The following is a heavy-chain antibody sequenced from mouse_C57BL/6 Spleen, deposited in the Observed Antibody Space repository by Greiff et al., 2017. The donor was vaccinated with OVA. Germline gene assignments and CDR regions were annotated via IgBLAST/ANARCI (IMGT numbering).Heavy chain of an antibody. CDR3: TRESDDGGYFGY. V-gene: IGHV1-76*01. CDR1: GYTFTDYY. D-gene: IGHD2-12*01. Sequence: QVQLKESGAELVRPGASVKLSCKASGYTFTDYYINWVKQRPGQGLEWIARIYPGSGNTYYNEKFKGKSILTAEKSSSTAYMQLSSLTSEDSAVYFCTRESDDGGYFGYWGQGTTLTVSS. J-gene: IGHJ2*01. CDR2: IYPGSGNT.